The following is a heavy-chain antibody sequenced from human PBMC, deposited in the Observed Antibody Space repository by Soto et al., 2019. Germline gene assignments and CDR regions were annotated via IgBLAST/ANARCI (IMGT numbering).Heavy chain of an antibody. CDR3: ARDEGGSLYFDH. CDR1: GGAVSTNGYF. J-gene: IGHJ4*02. D-gene: IGHD1-26*01. Sequence: KASETLSLTCIVSGGAVSTNGYFWTWIRQQPGKGLEWIGYIYYTGSTYSNPSLKSRVTISVDTSKSEVSLKLTSVTAADTAVYYCARDEGGSLYFDHWGQGTPVTVSS. V-gene: IGHV4-31*03. CDR2: IYYTGST.